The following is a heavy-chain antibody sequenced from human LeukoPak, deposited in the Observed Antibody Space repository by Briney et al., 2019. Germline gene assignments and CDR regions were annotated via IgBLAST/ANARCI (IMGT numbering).Heavy chain of an antibody. V-gene: IGHV3-23*01. CDR2: ISGSGGST. J-gene: IGHJ4*02. Sequence: QPGGSLRLSCAASGFTFSSYAMSWVRQAPGKGLEWVSAISGSGGSTYYADSVKGRFTISRDNSKNTLYLQMNSLRAEDTAVYYCAKQKFDYYDSSGYPYYWGQGTLVTVSS. CDR1: GFTFSSYA. CDR3: AKQKFDYYDSSGYPYY. D-gene: IGHD3-22*01.